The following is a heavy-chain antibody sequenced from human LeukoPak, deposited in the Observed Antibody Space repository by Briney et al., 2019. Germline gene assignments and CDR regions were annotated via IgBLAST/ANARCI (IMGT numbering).Heavy chain of an antibody. V-gene: IGHV3-23*01. CDR1: GFTFSSYA. CDR3: ARGFYSSSWHGRLFDY. CDR2: ISGSGGGT. D-gene: IGHD6-13*01. Sequence: GGSLRLSCAVSGFTFSSYAMSWVRQAPGKRLEWVSAISGSGGGTFYADSVRGRFTISRDNSKNTLYLQMNSLRAEDTAVYYCARGFYSSSWHGRLFDYWGQGTLVTVSS. J-gene: IGHJ4*02.